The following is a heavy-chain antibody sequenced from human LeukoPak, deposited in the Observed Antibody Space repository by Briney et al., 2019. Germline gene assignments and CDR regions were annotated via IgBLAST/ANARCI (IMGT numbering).Heavy chain of an antibody. Sequence: PGGSLRLSCAASGFTFSSYAMSWVRQAPGKGLEWVSAISGSGGSTYYADSVKGRFTISRDNSKNTLYLQMNSLRAEDTAVYYCAKAMDIVVVVAALDYWGQGTLVTVSS. CDR3: AKAMDIVVVVAALDY. D-gene: IGHD2-15*01. J-gene: IGHJ4*02. V-gene: IGHV3-23*01. CDR1: GFTFSSYA. CDR2: ISGSGGST.